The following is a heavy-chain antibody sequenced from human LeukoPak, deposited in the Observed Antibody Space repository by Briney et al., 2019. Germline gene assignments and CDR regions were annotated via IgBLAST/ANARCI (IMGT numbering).Heavy chain of an antibody. Sequence: GASVKVSCKASGGTFSNYAISWVRQAPGQGLEWMGGIIPIFGTANYAQKFRGRVTITADKSTRTAYMELSSLRSDDTAVYYCARAVVVTAIHDYWGQGTLVTVSS. CDR1: GGTFSNYA. V-gene: IGHV1-69*06. J-gene: IGHJ4*02. D-gene: IGHD2-21*02. CDR2: IIPIFGTA. CDR3: ARAVVVTAIHDY.